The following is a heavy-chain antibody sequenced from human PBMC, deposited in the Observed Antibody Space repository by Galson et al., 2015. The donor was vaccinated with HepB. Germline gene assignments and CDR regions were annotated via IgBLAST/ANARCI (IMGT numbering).Heavy chain of an antibody. CDR3: ASGGGPADGMDV. J-gene: IGHJ6*02. Sequence: SVKVSCKASAFTFTTSTMQWVRQARGQRLEWIGWIVVDSGNTNYAQKFQERVTITRDMSTSTAYLEVGSLSSEDTALYYYASGGGPADGMDVWGQGTTVTVSS. CDR1: AFTFTTST. V-gene: IGHV1-58*02. CDR2: IVVDSGNT. D-gene: IGHD6-25*01.